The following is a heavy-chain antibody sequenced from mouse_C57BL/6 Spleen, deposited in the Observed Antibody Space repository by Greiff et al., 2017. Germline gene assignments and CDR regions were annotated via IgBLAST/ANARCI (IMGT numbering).Heavy chain of an antibody. Sequence: QVQLQQSGAELVMPGASVKLSCKASGYTFTSYWMHWVKQRPGQGLEWIGEIDPSDSYTNYNQKFKGKSTLTVDKSSSTAYMQLSSLSSEDSAVYYGATRGAMVKGYFDVWGTGTTVTVSS. CDR1: GYTFTSYW. D-gene: IGHD2-1*01. V-gene: IGHV1-69*01. J-gene: IGHJ1*03. CDR3: ATRGAMVKGYFDV. CDR2: IDPSDSYT.